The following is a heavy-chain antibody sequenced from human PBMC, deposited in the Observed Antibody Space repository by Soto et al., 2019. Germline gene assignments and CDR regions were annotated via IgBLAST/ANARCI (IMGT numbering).Heavy chain of an antibody. J-gene: IGHJ4*02. CDR2: FDPDHDKT. D-gene: IGHD3-16*01. Sequence: QVHLEQSGAEVRRPGASVKVSCKVSGYTLPELTLHWVRLTPGKGLDWIGGFDPDHDKTVYAQKFQGRVTMTEDRSTDTTYMELRSLTFEDTAIYFCATEPGGYFDHGGQGVLVTVAS. CDR3: ATEPGGYFDH. V-gene: IGHV1-24*01. CDR1: GYTLPELT.